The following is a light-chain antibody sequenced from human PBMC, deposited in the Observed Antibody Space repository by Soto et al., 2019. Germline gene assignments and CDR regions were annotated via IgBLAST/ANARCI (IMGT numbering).Light chain of an antibody. J-gene: IGKJ1*01. CDR3: QQYGKG. CDR2: DAS. V-gene: IGKV3-11*01. CDR1: QSVSSY. Sequence: EIVLTQSPATLSLPPGERATLSCRASQSVSSYLAWYQQKPGQAPRLLIYDASNRATGIPDRFSGSGSGTDFTLTISRLEPEDFAVYYCQQYGKGFGQGTKVDIK.